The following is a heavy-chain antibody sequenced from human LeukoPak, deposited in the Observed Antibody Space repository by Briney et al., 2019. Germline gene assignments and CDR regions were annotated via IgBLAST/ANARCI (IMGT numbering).Heavy chain of an antibody. CDR1: GGSISSYY. Sequence: SETLSLTCTVSGGSISSYYWSWIRQPPGKGLEWIGYIYYSGSTNYNPSLKSRVTISVDTSKNQFSLKLSSVTAADTAVYYCARGRTSPPWLGSGYFDYWGQGTLVTVSS. CDR3: ARGRTSPPWLGSGYFDY. V-gene: IGHV4-59*01. J-gene: IGHJ4*02. D-gene: IGHD3-22*01. CDR2: IYYSGST.